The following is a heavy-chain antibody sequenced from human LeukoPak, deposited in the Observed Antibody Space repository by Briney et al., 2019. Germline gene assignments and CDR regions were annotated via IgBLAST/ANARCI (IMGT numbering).Heavy chain of an antibody. Sequence: SETLSLTCTVSGVSISSHYWSWIRQPPGKGLEWIGFIYDSESANYKSSLKSRVTMTVDTSKNQFSLKLNSVTAADTAVYYCARVLQNYYHMDVWGKGTTVTVSS. CDR3: ARVLQNYYHMDV. J-gene: IGHJ6*03. CDR1: GVSISSHY. D-gene: IGHD3-3*01. V-gene: IGHV4-59*11. CDR2: IYDSESA.